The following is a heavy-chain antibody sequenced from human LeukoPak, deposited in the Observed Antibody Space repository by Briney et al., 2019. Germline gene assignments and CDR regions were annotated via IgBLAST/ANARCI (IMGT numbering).Heavy chain of an antibody. Sequence: NWVRQPPGKGLEWIGEINHSGSTNYNPSLKSRVTISVDTSKNQFSLKLSSVTAADTAVYYCARGVYDFWSGYEPFDYWGQGTLVTVSS. CDR2: INHSGST. D-gene: IGHD3-3*01. J-gene: IGHJ4*02. V-gene: IGHV4-34*01. CDR3: ARGVYDFWSGYEPFDY.